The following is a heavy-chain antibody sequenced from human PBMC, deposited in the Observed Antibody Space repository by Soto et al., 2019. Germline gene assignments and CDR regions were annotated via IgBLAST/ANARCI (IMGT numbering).Heavy chain of an antibody. D-gene: IGHD2-8*02. V-gene: IGHV4-34*01. CDR1: GGSFSGYY. J-gene: IGHJ4*02. Sequence: QVQLQQWGAGLLKPSETLSLTCAVYGGSFSGYYWTWIRQPPGTGLEWIGEINHSGSTNYNPSIKSRVTISVDTSKNQFSVKLTYVTAADTAVYYCATDKITGLFDYWGQGTLVTVTS. CDR3: ATDKITGLFDY. CDR2: INHSGST.